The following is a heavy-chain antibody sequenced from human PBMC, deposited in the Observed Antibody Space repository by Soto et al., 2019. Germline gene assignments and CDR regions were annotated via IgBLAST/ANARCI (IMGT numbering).Heavy chain of an antibody. J-gene: IGHJ4*02. CDR3: AGPGYSSQDY. V-gene: IGHV3-23*01. CDR1: GFAFSTFA. Sequence: PGGSLRLSCAASGFAFSTFALSWVRQAPGKGLEWISAISRGGDTDYADAVKGRFTISRDNSKNTLYLQMNSLRAGDTAVYYCAGPGYSSQDYWGQGTLVTVS. CDR2: ISRGGDT. D-gene: IGHD5-18*01.